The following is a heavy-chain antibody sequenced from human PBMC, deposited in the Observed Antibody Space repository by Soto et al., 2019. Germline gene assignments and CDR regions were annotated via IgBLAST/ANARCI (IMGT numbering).Heavy chain of an antibody. J-gene: IGHJ4*02. D-gene: IGHD7-27*01. CDR2: INHSGST. CDR3: ARGWGRIFDY. V-gene: IGHV4-34*01. CDR1: GGSFSGYY. Sequence: QVPLQQWGAGLLKPSETLSLTCAVYGGSFSGYYWSWIRQPPGKGLEWIGEINHSGSTNYNPSLKSRVTISVDTSKNQFSLKLSSVTAADTAVYYCARGWGRIFDYWGQGTLVTVSS.